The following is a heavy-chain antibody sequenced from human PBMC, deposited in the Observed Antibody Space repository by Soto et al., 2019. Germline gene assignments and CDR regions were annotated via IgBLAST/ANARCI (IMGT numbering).Heavy chain of an antibody. J-gene: IGHJ4*02. Sequence: PSETLSLTCTVSGGSISSGGYYWSWIRQHPGKGLEWIGYIYYSGSTYYNPSLKSRVTISVDTSKNQFSLKLSSVTAADTAVYYCARETRLAYCGGDCYLSFDYWGQGTLVTV. CDR1: GGSISSGGYY. D-gene: IGHD2-21*02. CDR3: ARETRLAYCGGDCYLSFDY. V-gene: IGHV4-31*03. CDR2: IYYSGST.